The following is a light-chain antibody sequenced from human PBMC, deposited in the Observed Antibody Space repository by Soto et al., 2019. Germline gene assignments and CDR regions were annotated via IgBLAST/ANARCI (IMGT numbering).Light chain of an antibody. Sequence: QSVLTQPPSVSAAPGQRVTIPCTGGSPNIGAGYDVHWYHQLPGTAPKLLIYSYNTRPSGVPDRFSGSKSGTSASLAITGLQAEDEADYYCQSFDSSLSAVVFGGGTKLTVL. CDR3: QSFDSSLSAVV. CDR2: SYN. V-gene: IGLV1-40*01. CDR1: SPNIGAGYD. J-gene: IGLJ2*01.